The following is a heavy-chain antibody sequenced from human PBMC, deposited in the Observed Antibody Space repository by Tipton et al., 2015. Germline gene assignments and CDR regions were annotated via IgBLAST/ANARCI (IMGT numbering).Heavy chain of an antibody. CDR2: IKNDGSNK. CDR3: ARDVNGGYYDV. Sequence: SLRLSCAASGFTFSRYWMSWVRQTPGKGLEWVGQIKNDGSNKYYLDSMEGRFSISRDNAKNSLYLQMNTLRAEDTVVYYCARDVNGGYYDVWGQGTTVTVSP. V-gene: IGHV3-7*01. J-gene: IGHJ3*01. D-gene: IGHD3-10*01. CDR1: GFTFSRYW.